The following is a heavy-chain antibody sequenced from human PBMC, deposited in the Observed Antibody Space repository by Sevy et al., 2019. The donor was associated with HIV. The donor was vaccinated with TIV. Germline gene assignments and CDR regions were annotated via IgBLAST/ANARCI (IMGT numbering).Heavy chain of an antibody. V-gene: IGHV4-39*01. J-gene: IGHJ4*02. CDR2: MYFSGRS. CDR1: GVSMSSSDYD. D-gene: IGHD3-10*01. CDR3: ARHGGLVDRAFDF. Sequence: SETLSLTCTVSGVSMSSSDYDWGWIRQPPGKGLEWIGSMYFSGRSKYKSSLQSRVTISIDKSKNQFSLTVTSVTVADTAVYYCARHGGLVDRAFDFWGQGTLVTVS.